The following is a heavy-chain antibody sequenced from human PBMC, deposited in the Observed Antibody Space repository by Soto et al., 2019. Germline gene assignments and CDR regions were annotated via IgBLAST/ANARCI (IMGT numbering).Heavy chain of an antibody. J-gene: IGHJ6*02. CDR2: IIPIFGRA. Sequence: SVKVSCKASGGTFSGYAISWLRQAPGQGLEWMGGIIPIFGRANYAQKFQGRVTITTDESTSTAYMELSSLTSEDTAVYYCARRAIAGIQSGYYYGMDVWGQGTTVTVSS. CDR3: ARRAIAGIQSGYYYGMDV. D-gene: IGHD2-2*02. CDR1: GGTFSGYA. V-gene: IGHV1-69*05.